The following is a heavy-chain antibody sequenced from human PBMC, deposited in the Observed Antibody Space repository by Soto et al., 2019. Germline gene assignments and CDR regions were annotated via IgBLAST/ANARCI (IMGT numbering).Heavy chain of an antibody. V-gene: IGHV3-64*01. D-gene: IGHD4-4*01. CDR3: ARGPLQGGYYFDY. CDR2: ISSNGGST. Sequence: PGGSLRLSCAASGFTFSSDWMHWVRQAPGKGLEYVSAISSNGGSTYYANSVKGRFTISRDNSKNTLYLQMGSLRAEDMAVYYCARGPLQGGYYFDYWGQGTLVTVSS. CDR1: GFTFSSDW. J-gene: IGHJ4*02.